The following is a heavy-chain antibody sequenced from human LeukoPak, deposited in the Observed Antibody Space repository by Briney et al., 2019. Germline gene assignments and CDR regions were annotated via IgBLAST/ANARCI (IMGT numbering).Heavy chain of an antibody. Sequence: GGSLRLSCAASGFTFDNYAMHWVRQAPGKGLEWVSGISWNSGSVGYADSVKGRFTISRDNAKNSLYLQMNSLRAEDTAVYYCARTVVQYMDVWGKGTTVTVSS. CDR3: ARTVVQYMDV. V-gene: IGHV3-9*01. D-gene: IGHD4-23*01. J-gene: IGHJ6*03. CDR1: GFTFDNYA. CDR2: ISWNSGSV.